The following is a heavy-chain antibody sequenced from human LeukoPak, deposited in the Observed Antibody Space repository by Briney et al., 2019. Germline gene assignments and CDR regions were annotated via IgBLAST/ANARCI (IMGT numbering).Heavy chain of an antibody. CDR3: ARGLRYFDWLLYPYYGMDV. CDR2: INPSGGST. Sequence: GASVKVSCKASGYTFTSYYMHWVRQAPGQGLEWMGIINPSGGSTSYAQKFQGRVTITRDTSASTAYMELSSLRSEDTAVYYCARGLRYFDWLLYPYYGMDVWGQGTTVTVSS. J-gene: IGHJ6*02. CDR1: GYTFTSYY. V-gene: IGHV1-46*01. D-gene: IGHD3-9*01.